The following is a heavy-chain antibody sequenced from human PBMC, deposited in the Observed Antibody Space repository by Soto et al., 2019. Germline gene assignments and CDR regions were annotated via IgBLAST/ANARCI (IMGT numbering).Heavy chain of an antibody. J-gene: IGHJ3*02. V-gene: IGHV1-46*01. CDR1: GYTFTNYY. CDR2: INPSGGST. Sequence: QVQLVQSGAEVKKPGASVKVSCKASGYTFTNYYMHWVRQAPGQGLEWMGIINPSGGSTSYAQKFQGRVTMTRETSTSTVYMELSSLRSEDTAVYYCARAFTMIVGGGGGLWAFDIWGQGTMVTVSS. D-gene: IGHD3-22*01. CDR3: ARAFTMIVGGGGGLWAFDI.